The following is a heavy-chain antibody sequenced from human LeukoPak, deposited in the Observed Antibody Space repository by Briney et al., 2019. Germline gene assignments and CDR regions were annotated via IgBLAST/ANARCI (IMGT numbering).Heavy chain of an antibody. J-gene: IGHJ4*02. CDR2: IYWNDDK. D-gene: IGHD5-18*01. V-gene: IGHV2-5*01. Sequence: SGPTLVKPTQTLTLTCTFSGFSLSTSGVGVGWIRQPPGKALEWLALIYWNDDKRYSPSLKSRLTITEDTSKNQVVLTMTNMDPVDTATYYCAHSGYSYGFFGYFDYWGQGTLVTVSS. CDR3: AHSGYSYGFFGYFDY. CDR1: GFSLSTSGVG.